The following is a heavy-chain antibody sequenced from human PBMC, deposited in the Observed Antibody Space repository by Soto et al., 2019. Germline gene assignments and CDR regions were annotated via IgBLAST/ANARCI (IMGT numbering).Heavy chain of an antibody. CDR2: ISAYNGNT. Sequence: GASVKVSCKASGYTFTSYGISWVRQAPGQGLEWMGWISAYNGNTNYAQKLQGRVTMTTDTSTSTAYMELRSLRSDDTAVYYCARDEGYCSSTSCSFTYYYYYYGMDVWGQGTMVTVSS. V-gene: IGHV1-18*04. D-gene: IGHD2-2*01. CDR1: GYTFTSYG. CDR3: ARDEGYCSSTSCSFTYYYYYYGMDV. J-gene: IGHJ6*02.